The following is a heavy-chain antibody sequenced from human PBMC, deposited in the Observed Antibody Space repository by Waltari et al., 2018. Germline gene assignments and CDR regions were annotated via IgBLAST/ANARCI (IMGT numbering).Heavy chain of an antibody. J-gene: IGHJ4*02. CDR2: VHSTGNT. CDR3: ARRWGGRLGPNKDRPAFDY. D-gene: IGHD3-16*01. CDR1: GDSINTDSYY. V-gene: IGHV4-39*01. Sequence: QLQLQESGPRLVKPSETLSLTCSVSGDSINTDSYYWGWIRQSPGKTREWIGCVHSTGNTYYNPSLKSRLSISIAASKNQFSLNLTSVTTAYTATYFCARRWGGRLGPNKDRPAFDYWGQGTLVTVSS.